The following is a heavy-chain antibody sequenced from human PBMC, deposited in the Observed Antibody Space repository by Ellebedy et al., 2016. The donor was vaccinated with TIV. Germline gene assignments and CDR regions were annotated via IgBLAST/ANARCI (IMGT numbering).Heavy chain of an antibody. CDR3: APGGTTTVKKGFVY. V-gene: IGHV3-30*03. D-gene: IGHD4-17*01. J-gene: IGHJ4*02. CDR2: ISNDGRSK. Sequence: PGGSLRLSCAASGFTFSDYGMHWVRQAPDKGLEWVANISNDGRSKKHADSVKGRFTISRDNSKSTLYLQMDSLRADDTAVYYCAPGGTTTVKKGFVYWGQGTLVTVSS. CDR1: GFTFSDYG.